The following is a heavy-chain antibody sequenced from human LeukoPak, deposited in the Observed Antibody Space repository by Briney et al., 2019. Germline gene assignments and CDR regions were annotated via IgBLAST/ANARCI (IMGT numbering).Heavy chain of an antibody. J-gene: IGHJ4*02. CDR2: IKQDGSEK. D-gene: IGHD1-26*01. CDR3: ARGNSGYIGY. V-gene: IGHV3-7*04. CDR1: GSTFSSYW. Sequence: GGSLRLSCAASGSTFSSYWMSWVRQAPGKGLEWVANIKQDGSEKYYVDSVKGRFTISRDNAKNSLYLQMNSLRAEDTAVYYCARGNSGYIGYWGQGTLVTVSS.